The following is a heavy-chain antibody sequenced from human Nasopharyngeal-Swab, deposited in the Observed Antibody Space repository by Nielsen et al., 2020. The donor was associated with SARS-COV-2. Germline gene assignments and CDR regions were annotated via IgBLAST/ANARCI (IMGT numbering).Heavy chain of an antibody. Sequence: WVWQAPGQGLEWMGGIIPIFGTANYAQKFQGRVTITADESMSTAYMELSSLRSEDTAVYYCARDQRRGYSGYDHTYFDYWGQGTLVTVSS. CDR2: IIPIFGTA. J-gene: IGHJ4*02. D-gene: IGHD5-12*01. V-gene: IGHV1-69*01. CDR3: ARDQRRGYSGYDHTYFDY.